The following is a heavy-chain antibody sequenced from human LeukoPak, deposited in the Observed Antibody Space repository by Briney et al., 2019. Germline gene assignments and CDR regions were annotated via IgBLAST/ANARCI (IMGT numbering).Heavy chain of an antibody. CDR1: GGSFSGYY. V-gene: IGHV4-34*01. J-gene: IGHJ6*03. CDR3: ARGPYYYYMDV. Sequence: PSETLSLXCAVYGGSFSGYYWSWIGQPPGKGLEWIGEINHSGSTNYNPSLKSRVTISVDTSKNQFSLKLSSVTAADTAVYYCARGPYYYYMDVWGKGTTVTVSS. CDR2: INHSGST.